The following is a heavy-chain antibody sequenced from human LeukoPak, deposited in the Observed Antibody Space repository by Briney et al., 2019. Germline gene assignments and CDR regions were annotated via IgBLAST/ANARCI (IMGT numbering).Heavy chain of an antibody. D-gene: IGHD2-15*01. Sequence: GGALRLSWAASGVTFSSYAMSWVRQAPGKGLEWVSAISCSGGSTYYADSVKGRFTISRDNSKNTLYLKMNSLRAEDTAVYYCAKVRYCSGGSCRMENWFDPWGQGTLVTVSS. CDR2: ISCSGGST. CDR3: AKVRYCSGGSCRMENWFDP. V-gene: IGHV3-23*01. CDR1: GVTFSSYA. J-gene: IGHJ5*02.